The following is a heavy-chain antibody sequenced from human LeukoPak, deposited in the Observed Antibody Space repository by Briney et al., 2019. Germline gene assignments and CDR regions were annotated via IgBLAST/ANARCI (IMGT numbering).Heavy chain of an antibody. D-gene: IGHD3-16*01. Sequence: SGGSLRLSCVVSGFTFSWSTMTWVRQVPGKGPEWVAKMKEDGSETQYVDSAKGRFTISRDNAKNSLYLQMNSLRVKDTAVYYCATGGAPGGRFEYWGQGALVTVSS. CDR1: GFTFSWST. CDR2: MKEDGSET. J-gene: IGHJ4*02. V-gene: IGHV3-7*01. CDR3: ATGGAPGGRFEY.